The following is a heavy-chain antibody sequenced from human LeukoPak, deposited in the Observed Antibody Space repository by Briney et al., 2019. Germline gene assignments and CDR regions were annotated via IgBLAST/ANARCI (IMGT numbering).Heavy chain of an antibody. CDR1: GGSISRGGYY. CDR2: IYYGGSI. Sequence: TLSLTCTVSGGSISRGGYYWSWIRQHPGKGLEYIGYIYYGGSIYYNPSLKSRVTISLDPSKNQFSLKLSSVTAADTAVYYCARDRGYSYGCDAFDIWGQGTMVTVSS. V-gene: IGHV4-31*03. CDR3: ARDRGYSYGCDAFDI. D-gene: IGHD5-18*01. J-gene: IGHJ3*02.